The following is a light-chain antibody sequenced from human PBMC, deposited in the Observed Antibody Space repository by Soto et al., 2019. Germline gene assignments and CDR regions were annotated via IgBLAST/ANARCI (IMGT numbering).Light chain of an antibody. J-gene: IGLJ1*01. Sequence: QSALTQPPSASGSRGQSVTISCTGTSSDVGYYNYVSWYQQHPGKAPKLMIYEVNKRPSGVPDRFSGSKSGNTASLTVSGLQAEDEADYYCSSHAGYHNFYVFGTGTKLTVL. CDR3: SSHAGYHNFYV. V-gene: IGLV2-8*01. CDR2: EVN. CDR1: SSDVGYYNY.